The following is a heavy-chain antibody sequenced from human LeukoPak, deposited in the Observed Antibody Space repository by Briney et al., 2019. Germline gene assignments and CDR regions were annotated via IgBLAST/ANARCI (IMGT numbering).Heavy chain of an antibody. Sequence: ASVTVSCKASGYTLSDYDINWVRQAPGQGLEYMGWINPNSLIPGYARKFRGRFTLTMDTSIRTVYMELSGLTYGATAIYYCARVKPVPTVSFDPWGQGTLVTVSS. D-gene: IGHD4-17*01. CDR3: ARVKPVPTVSFDP. J-gene: IGHJ5*02. V-gene: IGHV1-8*01. CDR2: INPNSLIP. CDR1: GYTLSDYD.